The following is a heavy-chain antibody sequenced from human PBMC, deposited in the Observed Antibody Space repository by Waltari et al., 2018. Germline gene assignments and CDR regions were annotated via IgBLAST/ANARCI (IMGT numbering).Heavy chain of an antibody. D-gene: IGHD6-13*01. Sequence: VQLQESGPGLVKPSETLSLPCTVSGCSISSHYWSWVRQMPGKGLEWMGIIYPGDSDTRYSPSFQGQVTISADKSISTAYLQWSSLKASDTAMYYCARPIAAAGTYYFDYWGQGTLVTVSS. CDR3: ARPIAAAGTYYFDY. V-gene: IGHV5-51*01. CDR1: GCSISSHY. CDR2: IYPGDSDT. J-gene: IGHJ4*02.